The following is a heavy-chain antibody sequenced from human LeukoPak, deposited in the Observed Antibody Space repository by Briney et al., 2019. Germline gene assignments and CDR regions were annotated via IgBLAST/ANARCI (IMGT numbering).Heavy chain of an antibody. CDR2: IYTSGST. V-gene: IGHV4-4*07. J-gene: IGHJ4*02. Sequence: SETLSLTCTVSGGSISSYYWSWIRQPAGKGLEWIGRIYTSGSTNYNPSLKSRVTMSVDTSKNQFSLKLSSVTAADTAVYFCARLVSTGTHGYFDYWGQGTLVAVSS. D-gene: IGHD2-8*02. CDR1: GGSISSYY. CDR3: ARLVSTGTHGYFDY.